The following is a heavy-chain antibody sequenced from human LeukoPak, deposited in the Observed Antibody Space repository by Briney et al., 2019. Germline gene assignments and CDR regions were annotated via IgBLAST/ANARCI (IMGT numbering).Heavy chain of an antibody. CDR2: ISNSGST. J-gene: IGHJ4*02. CDR1: GGSISTYY. V-gene: IGHV4-4*08. CDR3: ANRPYYYDNSGPTGDY. D-gene: IGHD3-22*01. Sequence: SETLSLTCTVSGGSISTYYWTWIRQPPGKGLEWIGYISNSGSTNYNPSLKSRVTISVDTSKNQFSLKLTSVTAADTAVYYCANRPYYYDNSGPTGDYWGQGTLVTVSS.